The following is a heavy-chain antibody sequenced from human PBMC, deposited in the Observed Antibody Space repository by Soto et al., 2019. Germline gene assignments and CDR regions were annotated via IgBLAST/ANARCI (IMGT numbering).Heavy chain of an antibody. Sequence: EVQILESGGGLGQPGGSLRLSCAASGFTFSSYAMYWVRQAPGKGLAWVSGISDSGTGTYYADSVKGRFTISRDNSKNTVYLQMKILRAEDTAVYYCAKDHTVVIRDAFDIWGQGTMVNVSS. J-gene: IGHJ3*02. V-gene: IGHV3-23*01. CDR1: GFTFSSYA. CDR3: AKDHTVVIRDAFDI. CDR2: ISDSGTGT. D-gene: IGHD3-22*01.